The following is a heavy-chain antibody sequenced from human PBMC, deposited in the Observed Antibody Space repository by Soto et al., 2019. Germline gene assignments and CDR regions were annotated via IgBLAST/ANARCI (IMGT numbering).Heavy chain of an antibody. CDR1: GFSLTSSGVG. J-gene: IGHJ4*02. CDR3: THNTGSAAHY. V-gene: IGHV2-5*02. CDR2: IYWDGDT. Sequence: QITLKESGPTLVQPTQPLTLTCTFSGFSLTSSGVGVGWIRQPPGKAPEWLALIYWDGDTRYSPSLKSRLTITGDTSKHQVVLTMTNMEPVDTGTYFCTHNTGSAAHYWGQGTLVTVSS. D-gene: IGHD6-25*01.